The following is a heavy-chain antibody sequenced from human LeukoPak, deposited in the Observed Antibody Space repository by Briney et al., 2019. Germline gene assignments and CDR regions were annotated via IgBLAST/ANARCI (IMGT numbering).Heavy chain of an antibody. CDR2: ISSSSRTI. J-gene: IGHJ4*02. CDR1: GFTFSRYN. CDR3: TRHPAEGDY. V-gene: IGHV3-48*01. Sequence: PGGSLRLSCAAYGFTFSRYNMNWVRQAPGKGLEWVSYISSSSRTIYYADSVKGRFTISRDNAKNSLYLQMNSLRAEDTAVYYCTRHPAEGDYWGQGTLVTVSS. D-gene: IGHD2-15*01.